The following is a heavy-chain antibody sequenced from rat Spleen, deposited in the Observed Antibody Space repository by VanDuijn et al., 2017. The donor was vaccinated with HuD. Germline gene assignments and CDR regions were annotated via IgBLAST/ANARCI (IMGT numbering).Heavy chain of an antibody. D-gene: IGHD1-10*01. Sequence: EVQLQESGPGLVKPSQSLSLTCSVTGHSISSSYRWNWIRKFPGNRLEWMGYINSAGTTNYNPSLRSRISITSDTSKNQFFLQVNSVTTEDTATYYCARQDNYVGFAYWGPGTMVTVSS. CDR3: ARQDNYVGFAY. V-gene: IGHV3-3*01. CDR2: INSAGTT. CDR1: GHSISSSYR. J-gene: IGHJ1*01.